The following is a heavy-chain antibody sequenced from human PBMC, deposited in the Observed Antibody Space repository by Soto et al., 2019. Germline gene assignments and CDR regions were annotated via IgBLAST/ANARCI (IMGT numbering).Heavy chain of an antibody. CDR3: ARPYYYAPAGSHPSAPHFFDQ. CDR2: VYPGTSET. J-gene: IGHJ4*02. D-gene: IGHD3-10*01. CDR1: GYSFSNFW. Sequence: PGESLKISCKASGYSFSNFWIGRVRQRPGKGLEWMAIVYPGTSETLYSPSFQGQVTISADESLDNAYLQWRSLKPSDTAIYYCARPYYYAPAGSHPSAPHFFDQWGPGTVVTVSS. V-gene: IGHV5-51*01.